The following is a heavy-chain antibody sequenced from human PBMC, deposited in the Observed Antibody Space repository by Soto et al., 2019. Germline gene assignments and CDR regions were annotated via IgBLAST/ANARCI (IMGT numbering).Heavy chain of an antibody. D-gene: IGHD1-26*01. CDR1: GDSMSRYF. V-gene: IGHV4-59*01. CDR3: ARGRGGTYDAFDI. Sequence: QVQLRESGPGLVKPSETLSLTCTVFGDSMSRYFWSWIRQPPGKGLEWIGYIYYTGTTNYNPSLKSRVTILLDTSKNQFSLKVVSLTAADTAFYYCARGRGGTYDAFDIWGQGALVTVSS. CDR2: IYYTGTT. J-gene: IGHJ3*02.